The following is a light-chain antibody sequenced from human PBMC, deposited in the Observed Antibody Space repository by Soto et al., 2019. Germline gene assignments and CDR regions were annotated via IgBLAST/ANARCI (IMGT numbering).Light chain of an antibody. J-gene: IGKJ2*01. CDR1: QSIDSW. CDR2: KAS. Sequence: DIQMTQSPPTLSASVGDRVTITCRASQSIDSWLAWFQQKPGKAPKLLIYKASNLESEVPSRFSGSGSGTEFTLTISSLQPDDFATYYCHQYNGYSYTFGQGTKLEIK. V-gene: IGKV1-5*03. CDR3: HQYNGYSYT.